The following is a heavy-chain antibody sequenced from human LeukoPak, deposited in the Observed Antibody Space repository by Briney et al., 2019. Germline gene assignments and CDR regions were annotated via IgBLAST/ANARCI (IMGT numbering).Heavy chain of an antibody. CDR2: IIPIFGTA. Sequence: ASVKVSCKASGGTFSSYAISWVRQAPGQGLEWMGGIIPIFGTANYAQKFQGRVTITADKSTSTVYMELSSLRSEDTAVYYCARDSEYYYDSSGYDDAFDIWGQGTMVTVSS. V-gene: IGHV1-69*06. D-gene: IGHD3-22*01. CDR1: GGTFSSYA. J-gene: IGHJ3*02. CDR3: ARDSEYYYDSSGYDDAFDI.